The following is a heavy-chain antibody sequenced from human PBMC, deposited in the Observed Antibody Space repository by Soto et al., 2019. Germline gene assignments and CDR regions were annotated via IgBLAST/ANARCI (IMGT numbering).Heavy chain of an antibody. CDR3: AREAGGWNFDY. Sequence: QVQLVESGGGVVQPGRSLRLSCAASGFTFGTYGRHWVGQAPGKGLEWVAFIWYDGSNKYYADSVKGRFTISRDNSKNTLYLQMNSLRAEDTAVYYCAREAGGWNFDYWGQGTLVTVSS. V-gene: IGHV3-33*01. CDR1: GFTFGTYG. J-gene: IGHJ4*02. CDR2: IWYDGSNK. D-gene: IGHD6-19*01.